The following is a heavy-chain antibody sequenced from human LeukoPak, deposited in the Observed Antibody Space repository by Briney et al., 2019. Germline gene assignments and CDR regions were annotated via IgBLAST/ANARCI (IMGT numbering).Heavy chain of an antibody. D-gene: IGHD3-22*01. V-gene: IGHV1-69*05. Sequence: ASVKVSCKASGGTFSSYAISWVRQAPGQGLEWMGRIIPIFGTANYAQKFQGRVTITTDESTSTAYMELSSLRSEDTAVYYCALAGGYYYDSSGYYPYWGQGTLVTVSS. CDR1: GGTFSSYA. CDR3: ALAGGYYYDSSGYYPY. J-gene: IGHJ4*02. CDR2: IIPIFGTA.